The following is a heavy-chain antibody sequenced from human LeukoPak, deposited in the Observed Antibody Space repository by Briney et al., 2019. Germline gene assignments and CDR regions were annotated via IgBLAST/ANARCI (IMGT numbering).Heavy chain of an antibody. J-gene: IGHJ4*02. CDR2: ISGSGGST. V-gene: IGHV3-23*01. CDR1: GFTFSSYA. Sequence: GGSLRLSCAASGFTFSSYAMGWVRQAPGKGLEWVSAISGSGGSTYYADSVKGRFTISRDNSKNTLYLQMNSLKTEDTAVYYCTTDPRYLYYYDSSATGYWGQGTLVTVSS. D-gene: IGHD3-22*01. CDR3: TTDPRYLYYYDSSATGY.